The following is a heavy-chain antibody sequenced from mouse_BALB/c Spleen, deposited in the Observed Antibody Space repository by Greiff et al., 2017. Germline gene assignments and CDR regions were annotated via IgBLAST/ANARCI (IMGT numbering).Heavy chain of an antibody. CDR3: AGGRCRFDY. Sequence: EVQRVESGAGLVKPGGSLKLSCAASGFTFSDYYMYWVSQTPEKRLEWVATISAGGSYTYYPDSVKGRFTISRDNAKNNLYLQMSSLKSEDTSMYYCAGGRCRFDYWGQGTTLTVSS. CDR2: ISAGGSYT. CDR1: GFTFSDYY. J-gene: IGHJ2*01. V-gene: IGHV5-4*02.